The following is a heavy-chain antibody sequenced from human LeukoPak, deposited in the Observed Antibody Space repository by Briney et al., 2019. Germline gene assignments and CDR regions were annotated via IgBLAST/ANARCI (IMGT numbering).Heavy chain of an antibody. D-gene: IGHD4-17*01. CDR2: ISVSGNT. Sequence: GGSLRLSCAASGFTLSSYAMSWVRQGPGKGLEWVSAISVSGNTYHADSVKGRFTISRDNAKNSLYLQMNSLRAEDTAVYYCARVYGDYKPFDYWGQGTLVTVSS. V-gene: IGHV3-69-1*01. J-gene: IGHJ4*02. CDR3: ARVYGDYKPFDY. CDR1: GFTLSSYA.